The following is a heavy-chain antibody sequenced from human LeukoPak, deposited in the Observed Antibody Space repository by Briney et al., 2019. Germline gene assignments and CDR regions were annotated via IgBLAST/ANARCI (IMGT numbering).Heavy chain of an antibody. J-gene: IGHJ4*02. CDR2: IYYSGST. D-gene: IGHD6-19*01. CDR1: GGSISSYY. V-gene: IGHV4-59*01. Sequence: SETLSLTCTVSGGSISSYYWSWIRQPPGKGLEWIGYIYYSGSTNYNPSLKSRVTISVDTSKNQFSLKLSSVTAADTAVYYCARGLAVAGTDYWGQGTLVTVSS. CDR3: ARGLAVAGTDY.